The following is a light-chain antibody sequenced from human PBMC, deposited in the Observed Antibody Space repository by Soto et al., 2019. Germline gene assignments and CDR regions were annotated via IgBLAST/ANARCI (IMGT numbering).Light chain of an antibody. Sequence: QSVLTQPPSLSATPGQWVNISCSGSFSNIGDNAVNWYQQLPGAAPKLLIYLNDQRPSGVPDRFSGSKSGTSAFLAISGLQSEDEADYYCADWDDSLNALFGTGTKV. CDR2: LND. CDR3: ADWDDSLNAL. V-gene: IGLV1-44*01. J-gene: IGLJ1*01. CDR1: FSNIGDNA.